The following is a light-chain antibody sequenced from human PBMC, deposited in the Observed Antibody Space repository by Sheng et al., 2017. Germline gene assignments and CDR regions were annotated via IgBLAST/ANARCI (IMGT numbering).Light chain of an antibody. J-gene: IGLJ2*01. Sequence: SYELTQPPSVSLAPGQTARITCGGDDIEDRNVQWYQQRPGQAPVLVVYADADRPSGIPERFSGSHSGSTATLTISGVEAGDEADYYCQVFDGRGGRVVFGGGTKLTVL. CDR3: QVFDGRGGRVV. CDR1: DIEDRN. CDR2: ADA. V-gene: IGLV3-21*02.